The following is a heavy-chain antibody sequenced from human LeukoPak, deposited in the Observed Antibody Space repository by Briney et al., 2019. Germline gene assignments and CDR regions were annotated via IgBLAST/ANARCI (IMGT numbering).Heavy chain of an antibody. CDR2: IKQDGSER. CDR3: ARIEPDNSGWLY. Sequence: GGSLRLSWASSGFTFSRFWLSWVRQAPGKGLEWVANIKQDGSERYYVDSVKGRFSISRDNAKSSLYLEMKTLRVEDTAVYYCARIEPDNSGWLYWGQGTLVTVSS. V-gene: IGHV3-7*01. D-gene: IGHD3-22*01. CDR1: GFTFSRFW. J-gene: IGHJ4*02.